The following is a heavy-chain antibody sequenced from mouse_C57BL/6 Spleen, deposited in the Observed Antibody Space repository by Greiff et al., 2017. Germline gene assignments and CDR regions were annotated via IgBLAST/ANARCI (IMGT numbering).Heavy chain of an antibody. J-gene: IGHJ4*01. V-gene: IGHV1-82*01. CDR2: IYPGDGDT. Sequence: QVQLQQSGPELVKPGASVKISCKASGYAFSSSWMNWVKQRPGKGLEWIGRIYPGDGDTNYNGKFKGKATLTADKSSSTAYMQLSSLTSEDSAVFFCARYVESYAMDYWCQGTSVTVSS. CDR3: ARYVESYAMDY. CDR1: GYAFSSSW.